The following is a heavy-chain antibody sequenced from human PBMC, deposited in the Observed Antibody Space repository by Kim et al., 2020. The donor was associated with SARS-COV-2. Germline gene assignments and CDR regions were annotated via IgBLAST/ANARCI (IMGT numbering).Heavy chain of an antibody. J-gene: IGHJ6*02. V-gene: IGHV3-49*04. CDR2: IRSKAYGGTT. Sequence: GGSLRLSCTASGFTFGDYAMSWVRQAPGKGLEWVGFIRSKAYGGTTEYAASVKGRFTISRDDSKSIAYLQMNSLKTEDTAVYYCTRVYEGDDFWSGYPSGYYYYGMDVWGQGTTVTVSS. D-gene: IGHD3-3*01. CDR1: GFTFGDYA. CDR3: TRVYEGDDFWSGYPSGYYYYGMDV.